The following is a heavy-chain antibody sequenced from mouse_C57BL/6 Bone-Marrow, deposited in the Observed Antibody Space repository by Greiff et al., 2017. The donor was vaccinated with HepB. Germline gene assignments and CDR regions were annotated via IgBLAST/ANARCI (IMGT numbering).Heavy chain of an antibody. J-gene: IGHJ2*01. CDR2: INPYNGGT. Sequence: EVQLQQSGPVLVKPGASVKMSCKASGYTFTDYYMNWVKQSHGKSLEWIGVINPYNGGTSYNQKFKGKATLTVDKSSSTAYMELNSLTSEDSAVYYCARWDYGRGYWGQGTTLTVSS. CDR3: ARWDYGRGY. CDR1: GYTFTDYY. V-gene: IGHV1-19*01. D-gene: IGHD1-1*01.